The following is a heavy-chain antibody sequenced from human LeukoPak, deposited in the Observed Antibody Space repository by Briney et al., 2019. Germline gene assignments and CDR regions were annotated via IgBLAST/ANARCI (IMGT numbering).Heavy chain of an antibody. CDR3: ARTLYCSSTSCYSRGYYDL. D-gene: IGHD2-2*01. Sequence: ASVKVSCKASGGTFSSYAISWVRQAPGQGLEWMGGIIPIFGTANYAQKFQDRVTITADESTSTAYMELSSLRSEDTAVYYCARTLYCSSTSCYSRGYYDLWGQGTLVTVSS. V-gene: IGHV1-69*01. J-gene: IGHJ4*02. CDR1: GGTFSSYA. CDR2: IIPIFGTA.